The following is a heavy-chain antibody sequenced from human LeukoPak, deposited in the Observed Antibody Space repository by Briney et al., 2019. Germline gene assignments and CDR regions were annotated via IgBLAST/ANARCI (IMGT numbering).Heavy chain of an antibody. Sequence: ASVKVSCKASGYTFTSYDINWVRQAPGQGLEWMGIINPSGGSTSYAQKFQGRVTMTRDTSTSTVYMELSSLRSEDTAVYYCARDRARATDILTGYPDYWGQGTLVTVSS. CDR3: ARDRARATDILTGYPDY. V-gene: IGHV1-46*01. CDR1: GYTFTSYD. CDR2: INPSGGST. D-gene: IGHD3-9*01. J-gene: IGHJ4*02.